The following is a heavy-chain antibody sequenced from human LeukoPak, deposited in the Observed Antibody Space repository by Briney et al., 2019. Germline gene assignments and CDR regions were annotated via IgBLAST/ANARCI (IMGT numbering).Heavy chain of an antibody. CDR3: ARAPLVATLAVNWFGP. CDR1: GFTFSSYE. CDR2: ISSSGSTI. V-gene: IGHV3-48*03. J-gene: IGHJ5*02. Sequence: GGSLRLSCAASGFTFSSYEMNWVRQAPGKGLEWVSYISSSGSTIYYADSVKGRFTISRDNAKNSLYLQMNSLRAEDTAVYYCARAPLVATLAVNWFGPWGQGTLVTVSS. D-gene: IGHD5-12*01.